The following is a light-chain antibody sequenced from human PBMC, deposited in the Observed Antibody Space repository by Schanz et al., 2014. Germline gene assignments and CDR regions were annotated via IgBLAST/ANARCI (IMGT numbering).Light chain of an antibody. CDR2: AAS. V-gene: IGKV1-39*01. CDR1: QSISSY. J-gene: IGKJ1*01. Sequence: DIQMTQSPSSLSASVGDRVTITCRASQSISSYLNWYQQKPGKAPKLLIYAASSLQSGVPSRFCGSGSGTDFTLTISSLQPEDVATYYCQQYNSAPWTFGQGTKVEIK. CDR3: QQYNSAPWT.